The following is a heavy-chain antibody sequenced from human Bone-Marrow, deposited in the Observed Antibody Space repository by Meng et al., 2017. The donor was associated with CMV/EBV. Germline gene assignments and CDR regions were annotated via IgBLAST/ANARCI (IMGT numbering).Heavy chain of an antibody. V-gene: IGHV3-11*04. Sequence: GGSLRLSCAASGFTFSGYYMTWIRQTPGKGLEWVSYISTGGYPKYYADSLKGRFTISRDNAKTSVYLQMNGLRAEDTAVYYGAREPGYCSSATCSSSTYGMDVWGQGTTVTVSS. D-gene: IGHD2-2*01. CDR3: AREPGYCSSATCSSSTYGMDV. CDR2: ISTGGYPK. J-gene: IGHJ6*02. CDR1: GFTFSGYY.